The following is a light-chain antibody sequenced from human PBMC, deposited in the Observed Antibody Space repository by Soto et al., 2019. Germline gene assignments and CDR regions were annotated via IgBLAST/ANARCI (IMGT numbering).Light chain of an antibody. CDR2: GAS. Sequence: EIVLTQSPGTLSLSPGERATLSCRASQSVSSSYLAWYQQKPGQAPRLLIYGASSRATGIPDRFSGSGSGTDLTLTISRLEPEEFGVYYCQQYGSSPLTFGGGTKVEIK. V-gene: IGKV3-20*01. CDR1: QSVSSSY. J-gene: IGKJ4*01. CDR3: QQYGSSPLT.